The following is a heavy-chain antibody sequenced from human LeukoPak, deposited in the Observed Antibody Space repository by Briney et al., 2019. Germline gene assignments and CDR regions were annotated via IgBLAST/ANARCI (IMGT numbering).Heavy chain of an antibody. V-gene: IGHV3-11*01. CDR3: ARGLSDGVTYAFEI. J-gene: IGHJ3*02. Sequence: PGGSLRLSCTGTGFIFSDYFVSWIRQAPGKGLEWIAYISTRGNFIFYSDSVKGRFTISRDDAKNSLYLQMNSLKDADTAVYYCARGLSDGVTYAFEIWGQGTMVTVSS. CDR2: ISTRGNFI. D-gene: IGHD3-3*01. CDR1: GFIFSDYF.